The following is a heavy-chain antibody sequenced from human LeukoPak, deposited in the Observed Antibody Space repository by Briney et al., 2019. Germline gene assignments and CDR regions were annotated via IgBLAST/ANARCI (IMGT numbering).Heavy chain of an antibody. CDR2: VYSSGTT. D-gene: IGHD1-1*01. CDR1: GGSFSGYY. V-gene: IGHV4-59*12. J-gene: IGHJ4*02. CDR3: ARRISSWNVYIDK. Sequence: SETLSLTCTVSGGSFSGYYWSWIRQTPGKGLEWIGYVYSSGTTNYNRSLQSRVTISLDTPKNQFSLSVTSVTAADTAMYFCARRISSWNVYIDKWGQGIQVTVSS.